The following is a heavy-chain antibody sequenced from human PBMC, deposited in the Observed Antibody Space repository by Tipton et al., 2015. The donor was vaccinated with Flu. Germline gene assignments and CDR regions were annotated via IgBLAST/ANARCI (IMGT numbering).Heavy chain of an antibody. Sequence: TLSLTCAVSGYSISSGYYWGWTRQPPGKGLEWIGSIYHSGSTYYNPSLKLRVTISVDTSKNQFSLKLRSVTAADTAVYCCARHWVTGDWNRDGFYYWGQGTLVTGSS. CDR1: GYSISSGYY. J-gene: IGHJ4*02. CDR3: ARHWVTGDWNRDGFYY. D-gene: IGHD1-1*01. CDR2: IYHSGST. V-gene: IGHV4-38-2*01.